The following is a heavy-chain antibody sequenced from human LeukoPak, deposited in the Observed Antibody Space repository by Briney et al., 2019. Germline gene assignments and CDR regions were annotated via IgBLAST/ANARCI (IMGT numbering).Heavy chain of an antibody. J-gene: IGHJ4*02. CDR3: AKVHSSGWIYDG. V-gene: IGHV3-23*01. CDR1: GLIFTSYA. CDR2: IPGSGGSA. D-gene: IGHD6-19*01. Sequence: GGSLRLSGAASGLIFTSYAMSWFRQAPGKGLEWVSGIPGSGGSAYYADSVKGRFTISRDNSKNTLSLRMNSLRAEDTAVYYCAKVHSSGWIYDGWGQGTLVTVSS.